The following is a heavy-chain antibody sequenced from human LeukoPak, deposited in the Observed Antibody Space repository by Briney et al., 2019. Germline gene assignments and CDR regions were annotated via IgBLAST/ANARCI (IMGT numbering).Heavy chain of an antibody. J-gene: IGHJ6*02. CDR2: IYPGDSDT. V-gene: IGHV5-51*01. CDR1: GYSFTSYW. D-gene: IGHD2-2*02. Sequence: GESLKISCKGSGYSFTSYWIGWVRQMPGKCLEWMGIIYPGDSDTRYSPSFQGQVTISADKSISTAYLQWSSLKASDTAMYYCARPSARHTLYYGMDVWGQGTTVTVSS. CDR3: ARPSARHTLYYGMDV.